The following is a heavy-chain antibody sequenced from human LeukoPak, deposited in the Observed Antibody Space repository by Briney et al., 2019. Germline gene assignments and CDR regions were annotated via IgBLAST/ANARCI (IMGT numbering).Heavy chain of an antibody. J-gene: IGHJ6*03. D-gene: IGHD2-2*01. CDR2: MNPNSGNT. V-gene: IGHV1-8*01. CDR3: ARKGPANYYYYYMDV. CDR1: GYTFTSYD. Sequence: ASVKVSCKASGYTFTSYDINWVRQATGQGLEWMGWMNPNSGNTGYAQKFQGRVTMTRKPSISTAYMELSSLKSEDTAVYYCARKGPANYYYYYMDVWGKGTSVPVSS.